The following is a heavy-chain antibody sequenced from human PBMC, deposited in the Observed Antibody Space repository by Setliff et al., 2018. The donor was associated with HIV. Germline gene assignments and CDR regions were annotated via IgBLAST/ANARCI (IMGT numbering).Heavy chain of an antibody. V-gene: IGHV4-39*01. Sequence: PSETLSLTCTVSGGSISSSSYYWGWIRQPPGKGLEWIGSIYYSGSTYYNSSLKSRVTISVDSSKNQFSLKLSSVTAADTAVYYCARHPFYCSGGSCYSYYYYYMDVWGKGTTVTVSS. CDR2: IYYSGST. J-gene: IGHJ6*03. CDR3: ARHPFYCSGGSCYSYYYYYMDV. CDR1: GGSISSSSYY. D-gene: IGHD2-15*01.